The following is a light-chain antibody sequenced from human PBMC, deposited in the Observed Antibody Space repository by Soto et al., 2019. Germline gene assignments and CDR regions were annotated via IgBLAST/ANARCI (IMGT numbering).Light chain of an antibody. V-gene: IGKV1-9*01. J-gene: IGKJ1*01. CDR2: GAS. CDR1: QAISSY. Sequence: IQLTQSPSSLSASVGDRVTITCRASQAISSYFAWYQQKPGRAPNLLIYGASTLQSGVPSRFSGSGSGTDVTLTISSLQPEDFATYYCQQLNSYPRTFGQGTKVEIK. CDR3: QQLNSYPRT.